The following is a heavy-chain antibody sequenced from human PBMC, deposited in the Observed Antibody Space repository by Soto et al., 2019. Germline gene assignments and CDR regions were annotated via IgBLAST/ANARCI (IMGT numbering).Heavy chain of an antibody. J-gene: IGHJ6*02. CDR2: INAGNGNT. D-gene: IGHD6-13*01. CDR1: GYTFTSYP. V-gene: IGHV1-3*01. CDR3: ASSHIAAAPYGMDV. Sequence: ASVKVSCKASGYTFTSYPIHWVRQAPGQRLEWMGWINAGNGNTKYSQKFQGRVTITRDTSASTAYMELSSLRSEDTAVYYCASSHIAAAPYGMDVWGLGTTVTVSS.